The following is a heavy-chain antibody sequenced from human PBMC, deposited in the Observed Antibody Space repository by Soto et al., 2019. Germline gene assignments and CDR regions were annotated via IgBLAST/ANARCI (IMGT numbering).Heavy chain of an antibody. CDR2: IAYDASKK. D-gene: IGHD2-15*01. CDR1: GFSFGYYA. J-gene: IGHJ1*01. Sequence: PGGSLRLSCAASGFSFGYYAMHWVRQAPGKGLEWVAVIAYDASKKYYADSVKGRFTISRDNSKNTLYLQMNSLRDEDTAVYYCASPYCSGGSCYLTEYFQHWGQGTLVTVSS. CDR3: ASPYCSGGSCYLTEYFQH. V-gene: IGHV3-30*03.